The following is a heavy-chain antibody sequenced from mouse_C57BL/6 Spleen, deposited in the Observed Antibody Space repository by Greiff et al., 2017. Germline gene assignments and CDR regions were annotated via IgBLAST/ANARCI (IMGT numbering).Heavy chain of an antibody. Sequence: VKVVESGPGLVQPSQSLSITCTVSGFSLTSYGVHWVRQSPGKGLEWLGVIWSGGSTDYNAAFISRLSSSKDNSKSQVFFKMNSLQADDTAIYYCARNYRTTVVACDYWGQGTTLTVSS. D-gene: IGHD1-1*01. J-gene: IGHJ2*01. CDR1: GFSLTSYG. V-gene: IGHV2-2*01. CDR2: IWSGGST. CDR3: ARNYRTTVVACDY.